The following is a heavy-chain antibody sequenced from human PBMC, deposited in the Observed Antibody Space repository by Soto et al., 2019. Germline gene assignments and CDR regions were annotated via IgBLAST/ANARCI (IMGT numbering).Heavy chain of an antibody. CDR2: MNPNSGNT. CDR1: GYTFTSYG. D-gene: IGHD3-22*01. J-gene: IGHJ4*02. V-gene: IGHV1-8*01. Sequence: QVQRVQSGAAVKKPGASVKVSCKASGYTFTSYGINWVRQATGQGLEWMGWMNPNSGNTGYAQKFQGRVTMTRNTSISTAYMELSSLRSEDTAVYYCARAVHYYYDSSGYYYGVFYFDYWGQGTLVAVSS. CDR3: ARAVHYYYDSSGYYYGVFYFDY.